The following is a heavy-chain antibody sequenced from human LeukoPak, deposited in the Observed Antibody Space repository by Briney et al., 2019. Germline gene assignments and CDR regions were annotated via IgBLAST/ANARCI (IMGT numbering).Heavy chain of an antibody. J-gene: IGHJ4*02. Sequence: GASVKVSCMASGYTFTSYYMHWVRPAPAQGLEWLGIINPSGGSTSYAQKLQGRVTMTRDTSTSTVYMELSSLRSEDTAVYYCARDRSKDYYDSSGPLEAFDYWGQGTLVTVSS. CDR2: INPSGGST. CDR1: GYTFTSYY. D-gene: IGHD3-22*01. V-gene: IGHV1-46*01. CDR3: ARDRSKDYYDSSGPLEAFDY.